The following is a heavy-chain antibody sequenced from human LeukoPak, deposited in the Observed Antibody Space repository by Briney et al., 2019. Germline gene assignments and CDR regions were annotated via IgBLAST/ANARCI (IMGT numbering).Heavy chain of an antibody. CDR1: GFTFGKYW. CDR3: ARDYRSTFDY. D-gene: IGHD1-26*01. J-gene: IGHJ4*02. Sequence: GGSLRLSCVASGFTFGKYWMSWVRQAPGKGLEWVSYISSSGTTISYTDSVKGRFTISRDNAKNSLYLQMNSLRAEDTAVYYCARDYRSTFDYWGQGTLVTVSS. V-gene: IGHV3-11*01. CDR2: ISSSGTTI.